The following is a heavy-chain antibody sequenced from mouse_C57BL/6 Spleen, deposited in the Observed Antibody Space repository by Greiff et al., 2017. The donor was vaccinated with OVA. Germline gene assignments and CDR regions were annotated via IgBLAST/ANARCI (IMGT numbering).Heavy chain of an antibody. D-gene: IGHD4-1*01. CDR1: GYTFTSYW. CDR2: IDPSDSYT. J-gene: IGHJ3*01. Sequence: VQLQQPGAELVMPGASVKLSCKASGYTFTSYWMHWVKQRPGQGLEWIGEIDPSDSYTNYNQKFKGKSTLTVDKTSSTAYMQLRSLTSEDSAFYYCARSELGRAWFAYWGQGTLVTVSA. CDR3: ARSELGRAWFAY. V-gene: IGHV1-69*01.